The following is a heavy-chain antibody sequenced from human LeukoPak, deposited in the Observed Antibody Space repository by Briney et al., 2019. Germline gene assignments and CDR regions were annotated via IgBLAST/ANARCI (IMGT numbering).Heavy chain of an antibody. D-gene: IGHD5/OR15-5a*01. V-gene: IGHV1-69*13. CDR2: IIPIFGTA. CDR1: GGTYSSYA. Sequence: GASVKVSCKASGGTYSSYAISWVRQAPGQGLEWMGGIIPIFGTANYAQKFQGRVTTTADESTSTAYMELSSLRSEDTAVYYCARDLPSTKVYDYWGQGTLVTVSS. CDR3: ARDLPSTKVYDY. J-gene: IGHJ4*02.